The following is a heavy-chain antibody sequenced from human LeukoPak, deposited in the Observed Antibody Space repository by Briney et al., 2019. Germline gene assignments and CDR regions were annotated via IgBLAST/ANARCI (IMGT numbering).Heavy chain of an antibody. CDR1: GFTFSDYY. Sequence: GGSLRLSCAASGFTFSDYYMSWIRQAPGKGLEWVSYISSSGSTIYYADSVEGRFTISRDNAKNSLYLQMNSLRAEDTAVYYCARSFSSGYSSSWYPPEFDPWGQGTLVTVSS. D-gene: IGHD6-13*01. CDR3: ARSFSSGYSSSWYPPEFDP. V-gene: IGHV3-11*01. J-gene: IGHJ5*02. CDR2: ISSSGSTI.